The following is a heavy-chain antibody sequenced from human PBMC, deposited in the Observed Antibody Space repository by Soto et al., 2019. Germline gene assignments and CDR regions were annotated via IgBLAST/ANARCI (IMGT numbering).Heavy chain of an antibody. Sequence: GGSLRLSCAASGFTFSSYSMNWVRQAPGKGLEWVSYISSSSSTIYYADSVKGRFTISRDNAKNSLYLQMNSLRAEDTAVYYCARDDYIWGSYRYTAFDIWGQGTMVTVSS. CDR3: ARDDYIWGSYRYTAFDI. D-gene: IGHD3-16*02. V-gene: IGHV3-48*01. CDR2: ISSSSSTI. J-gene: IGHJ3*02. CDR1: GFTFSSYS.